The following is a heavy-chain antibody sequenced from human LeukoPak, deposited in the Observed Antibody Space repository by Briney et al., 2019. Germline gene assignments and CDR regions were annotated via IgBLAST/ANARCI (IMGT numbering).Heavy chain of an antibody. CDR3: ARDPGVYSSSSGRFDY. CDR2: VHYSGSI. J-gene: IGHJ4*02. Sequence: SETLSLTCTVSGASISTSTYYWAWIRQPPGKGLEWIGSVHYSGSIYYNPSLKSRATLSVDTSKNEFSLRLSSVTAADTAVYYCARDPGVYSSSSGRFDYWGQGTLVTVSS. V-gene: IGHV4-39*07. D-gene: IGHD6-6*01. CDR1: GASISTSTYY.